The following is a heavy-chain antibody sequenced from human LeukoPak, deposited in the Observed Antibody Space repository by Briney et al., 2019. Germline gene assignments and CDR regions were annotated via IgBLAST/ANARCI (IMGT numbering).Heavy chain of an antibody. D-gene: IGHD3-16*01. V-gene: IGHV4-34*01. CDR3: ARSRGRHKWPLFDY. CDR1: GGSFSGYY. CDR2: INHSGST. Sequence: SETLSLTCAVYGGSFSGYYWSWIRQPPGKGLEWIGEINHSGSTNYNPSLKSRVTISVDTSKNQFSLKLSSVTAADTAVYYCARSRGRHKWPLFDYWGQGTLVTASS. J-gene: IGHJ4*02.